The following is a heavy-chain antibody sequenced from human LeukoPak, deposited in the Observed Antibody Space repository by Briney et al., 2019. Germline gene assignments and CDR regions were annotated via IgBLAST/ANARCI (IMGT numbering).Heavy chain of an antibody. D-gene: IGHD6-13*01. J-gene: IGHJ4*02. CDR1: GGTFSRYA. CDR3: ARTGGMAAAGTGDDY. V-gene: IGHV1-69*04. CDR2: IIPILGIA. Sequence: VASVKVSCKASGGTFSRYAISWVRQAPGQGLEWMGRIIPILGIANYAQKFQGRVTITADKSTSTAYMELSSLRSEDTAVYYCARTGGMAAAGTGDDYWGQGTLVTVSS.